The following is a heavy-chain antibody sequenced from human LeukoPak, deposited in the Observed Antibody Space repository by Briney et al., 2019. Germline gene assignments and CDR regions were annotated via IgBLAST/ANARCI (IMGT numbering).Heavy chain of an antibody. J-gene: IGHJ4*02. V-gene: IGHV3-48*02. CDR2: ITSSSSTI. CDR1: GFTVSSYS. D-gene: IGHD3-10*01. CDR3: ARDYLGWFGELSTFDY. Sequence: GGSLRLSCTASGFTVSSYSMNWVRQAPGKGLEWVSYITSSSSTIYYADSVKGRFTISRDNAKNSLYLQMNSLRDGDTAVYYCARDYLGWFGELSTFDYWGQGTQVTVSS.